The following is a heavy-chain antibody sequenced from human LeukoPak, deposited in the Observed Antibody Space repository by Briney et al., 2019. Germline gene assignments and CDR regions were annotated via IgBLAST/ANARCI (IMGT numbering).Heavy chain of an antibody. CDR2: ILHSGST. CDR1: GYSISSAYY. Sequence: SETLSLTCAVSGYSISSAYYWGWIRQPPGKGLEWIGSILHSGSTYYNPSLKSRVTISVDTSKNQFSLKLSSVTAADTAEYYCARVVVAATYYFDYWGQGTLVTVSS. D-gene: IGHD2-15*01. V-gene: IGHV4-38-2*01. CDR3: ARVVVAATYYFDY. J-gene: IGHJ4*02.